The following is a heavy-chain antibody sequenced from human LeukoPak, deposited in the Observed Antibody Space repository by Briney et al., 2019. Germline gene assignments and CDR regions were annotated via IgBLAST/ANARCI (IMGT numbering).Heavy chain of an antibody. CDR2: IYYTGST. J-gene: IGHJ5*02. Sequence: PSETLSLTCTVSGGSISSYYWSWIRQPPGKGLEWIGYIYYTGSTNYNPSLKSRVTISVDTSKNQFSLKLSSVTAADTAIYYCARGGYYGSGNDFRFDPWGQGTLVTVSS. V-gene: IGHV4-59*01. CDR3: ARGGYYGSGNDFRFDP. CDR1: GGSISSYY. D-gene: IGHD3-10*01.